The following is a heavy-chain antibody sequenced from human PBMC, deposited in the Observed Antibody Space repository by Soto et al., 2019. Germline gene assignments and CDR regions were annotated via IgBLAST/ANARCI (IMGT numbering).Heavy chain of an antibody. J-gene: IGHJ6*02. Sequence: SETLSLTCTVSGDSVTSVSDYWSWIRQPPGKGLEWIGYIYYSGSADYNPSLGSRVTISIDTSKNQFSLKLTSVTAADTAVYYCARGVGFGYYYYHMDLWGQGTTVTVS. CDR2: IYYSGSA. D-gene: IGHD3-10*01. V-gene: IGHV4-61*01. CDR3: ARGVGFGYYYYHMDL. CDR1: GDSVTSVSDY.